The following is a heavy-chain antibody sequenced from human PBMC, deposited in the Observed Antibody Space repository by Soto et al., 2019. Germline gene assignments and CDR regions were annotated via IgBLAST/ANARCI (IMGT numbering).Heavy chain of an antibody. CDR2: TYYRSKWYY. J-gene: IGHJ4*01. D-gene: IGHD1-26*01. CDR1: GDSVSSNSAG. CDR3: ARGEQYSGRIFDY. V-gene: IGHV6-1*01. Sequence: SQTLSLTCAITGDSVSSNSAGWSWVRQSPSRGLEWLGRTYYRSKWYYEYAVSVRGRITINPDTSKNQYSLQLNSVTPEDTAVYFCARGEQYSGRIFDYWGQGTLVTVAS.